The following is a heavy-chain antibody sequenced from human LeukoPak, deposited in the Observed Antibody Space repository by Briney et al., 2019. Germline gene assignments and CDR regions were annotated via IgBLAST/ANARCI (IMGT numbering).Heavy chain of an antibody. CDR2: ISGSGGST. CDR3: AVVRGVISDY. Sequence: GGSLRLSCAASGFTFSSYSMNWVRQAPGKGLEWVSAISGSGGSTYYADSVKGRFTISRDNSKSTLYLQMNSLRAEDTAVYYCAVVRGVISDYWGQGTLVTVSS. V-gene: IGHV3-23*01. CDR1: GFTFSSYS. D-gene: IGHD3-10*01. J-gene: IGHJ4*02.